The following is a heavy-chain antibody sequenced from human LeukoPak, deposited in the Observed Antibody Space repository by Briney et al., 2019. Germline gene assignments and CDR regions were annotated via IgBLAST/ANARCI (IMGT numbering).Heavy chain of an antibody. Sequence: SETLSLTCTVSGGSISSGDYYWSWIRQPPGKGLEWIGYIYYSGSTYYNPSLKSRVTISVDTSKNQFSLKLSSVTAADTAVYYCARAGEYSYGHDYWAREPWSPSP. CDR3: ARAGEYSYGHDY. CDR1: GGSISSGDYY. V-gene: IGHV4-30-4*02. D-gene: IGHD5-18*01. CDR2: IYYSGST. J-gene: IGHJ4*02.